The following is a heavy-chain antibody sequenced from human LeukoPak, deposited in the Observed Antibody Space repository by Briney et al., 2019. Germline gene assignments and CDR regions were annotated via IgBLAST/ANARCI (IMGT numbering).Heavy chain of an antibody. V-gene: IGHV3-23*01. Sequence: GGSLRLSCAASGFTFSSYAMSWVRQAPGKGLEWVSAISGSGGSTYYADSVKGRFTISRDNSKNTLYLQMNSLRAEDTAVYYCAKSRGNYYYDSSGYYPPYYFDYWGQGTLVTVSS. D-gene: IGHD3-22*01. CDR3: AKSRGNYYYDSSGYYPPYYFDY. CDR1: GFTFSSYA. J-gene: IGHJ4*02. CDR2: ISGSGGST.